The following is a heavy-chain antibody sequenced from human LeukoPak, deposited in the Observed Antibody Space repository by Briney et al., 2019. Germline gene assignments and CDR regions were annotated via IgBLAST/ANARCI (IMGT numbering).Heavy chain of an antibody. D-gene: IGHD1-26*01. J-gene: IGHJ4*02. CDR3: ARDLMGWDLHYFDY. Sequence: PGRSLRLPCAASGFTFSSYVMHWVRQAPGKGLEWVAIISYDGSNEYYADSVKGRFTISRDNAKKSLYLQMHSLRAEDTAVYYCARDLMGWDLHYFDYWGQGTLVTVSS. V-gene: IGHV3-30*04. CDR2: ISYDGSNE. CDR1: GFTFSSYV.